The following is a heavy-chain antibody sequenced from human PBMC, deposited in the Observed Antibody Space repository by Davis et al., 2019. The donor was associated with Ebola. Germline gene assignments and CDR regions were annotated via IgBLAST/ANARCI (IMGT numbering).Heavy chain of an antibody. Sequence: GGSLRLSCAASGFTFSSYWMSWVRQAPGKGLEWVANIKQDGSEKYYVDSVKGRFTISRDNAKNSLYLQVNSLRAEDTAVYYCARDSYSLYYYGMDVWGQGTTVTVSS. CDR2: IKQDGSEK. D-gene: IGHD2-15*01. V-gene: IGHV3-7*03. CDR3: ARDSYSLYYYGMDV. J-gene: IGHJ6*02. CDR1: GFTFSSYW.